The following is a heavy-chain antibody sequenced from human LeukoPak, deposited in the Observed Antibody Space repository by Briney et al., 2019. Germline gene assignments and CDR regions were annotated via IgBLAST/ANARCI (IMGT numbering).Heavy chain of an antibody. V-gene: IGHV4-34*01. CDR3: ARHRSKWLQSSFDY. J-gene: IGHJ4*02. CDR2: INHSGST. CDR1: GGSFSGYY. D-gene: IGHD5-24*01. Sequence: SETLSLTCAVYGGSFSGYYWSWIRQPPGKGLEWIGEINHSGSTNYNPSLKSRVTISVDTSKNQFSLKLNSVTAADTAVYYCARHRSKWLQSSFDYWGQGTLVTVSS.